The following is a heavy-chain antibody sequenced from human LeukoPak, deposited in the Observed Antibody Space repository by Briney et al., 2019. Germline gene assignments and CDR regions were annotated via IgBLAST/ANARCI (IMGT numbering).Heavy chain of an antibody. Sequence: PGGSLRLSCAASGFTFSSYGMHWVRQAPGKGLEWVALIWYDGTNKYYADSVRGRFTISRDNSKNTLYLQMNSLRAEDTAVYYCVKADGSGNPDYWGQGTLVTVSS. CDR3: VKADGSGNPDY. CDR2: IWYDGTNK. V-gene: IGHV3-30*02. CDR1: GFTFSSYG. J-gene: IGHJ4*02. D-gene: IGHD3-10*01.